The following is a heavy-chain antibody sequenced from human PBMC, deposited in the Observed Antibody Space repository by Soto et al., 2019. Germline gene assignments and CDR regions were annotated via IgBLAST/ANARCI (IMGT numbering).Heavy chain of an antibody. V-gene: IGHV1-69*05. CDR1: GGTFSSYA. D-gene: IGHD2-8*01. J-gene: IGHJ4*02. Sequence: SVEVSCKXSGGTFSSYAISWVRQAPGQGLEWMGGIIPIFGTANYAQRFQDRVTLTRDMSTATTYMELSRLTSEDTAIYYCAADATAWQQMVPSDYWGQGTLVTVSS. CDR3: AADATAWQQMVPSDY. CDR2: IIPIFGTA.